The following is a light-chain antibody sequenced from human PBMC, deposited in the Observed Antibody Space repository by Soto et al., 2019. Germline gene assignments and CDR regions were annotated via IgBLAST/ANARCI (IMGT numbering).Light chain of an antibody. CDR1: QGLSSA. V-gene: IGKV1D-13*01. Sequence: AIQLTQSPSSLSASVGDRVTISCRASQGLSSALVWYQQKPGKPPKLLIYDASTLENEVPARFSGSGSGTDFTLTISRLQPEDVGIYYCQQFIDYPLTVGGGTTVDI. CDR2: DAS. CDR3: QQFIDYPLT. J-gene: IGKJ4*01.